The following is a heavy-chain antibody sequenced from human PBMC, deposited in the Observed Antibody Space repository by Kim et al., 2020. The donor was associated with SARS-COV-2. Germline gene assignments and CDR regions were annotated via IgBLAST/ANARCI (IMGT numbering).Heavy chain of an antibody. CDR3: ASWKWLQPFDY. CDR1: GYSFTGYY. J-gene: IGHJ4*02. Sequence: ASVKVSCKASGYSFTGYYIHWVRQAPGQGLEWMGRINPSNGDTNYAQKFQGRVTMTRDTSISTAYMELSSLKSDDTAIYYCASWKWLQPFDYWGQGTLVT. V-gene: IGHV1-2*06. D-gene: IGHD5-12*01. CDR2: INPSNGDT.